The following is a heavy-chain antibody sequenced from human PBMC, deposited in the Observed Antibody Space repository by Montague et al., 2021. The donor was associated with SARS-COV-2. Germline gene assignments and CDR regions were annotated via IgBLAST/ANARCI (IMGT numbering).Heavy chain of an antibody. CDR1: GGSVSSGTYY. Sequence: SETLSLTCTVSGGSVSSGTYYWSWIRQPPGKGLEWIGYIYYSGSTDYNPSLKSRVTMSVDTSKNQFSLKLSSVTAADTAVYYCVRDQGRSNWNYPDYWGQGTLVTVSS. CDR3: VRDQGRSNWNYPDY. V-gene: IGHV4-61*01. CDR2: IYYSGST. D-gene: IGHD1-20*01. J-gene: IGHJ4*02.